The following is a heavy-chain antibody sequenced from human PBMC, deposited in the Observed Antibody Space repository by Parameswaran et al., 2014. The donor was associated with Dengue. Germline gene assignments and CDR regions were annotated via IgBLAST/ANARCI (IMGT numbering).Heavy chain of an antibody. Sequence: VRQMPGKGLEWMGWISAYNGNTNYAQKLQGRVTMTTDTSTSTAYMELRSLRSDDTAVYYCARDYGDYVCYFDYWGQGTLVTVSS. J-gene: IGHJ4*02. CDR3: ARDYGDYVCYFDY. V-gene: IGHV1-18*01. D-gene: IGHD4-17*01. CDR2: ISAYNGNT.